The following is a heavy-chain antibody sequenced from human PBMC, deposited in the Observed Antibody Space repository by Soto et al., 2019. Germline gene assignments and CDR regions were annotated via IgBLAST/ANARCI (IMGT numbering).Heavy chain of an antibody. CDR2: ISWDGSKK. D-gene: IGHD3-9*01. CDR1: GFTFSSFG. CDR3: AKGWSDNVLTGYSAEYDD. V-gene: IGHV3-30*18. Sequence: QVQLVESGGGVVQPGRSLRLSCAASGFTFSSFGMHWVRQAPGKGLEWVTFISWDGSKKFYADSVKGRFTISRDNYKNTLYVQMNSLSGEDTGVYYCAKGWSDNVLTGYSAEYDDWGQGTLVTVSS. J-gene: IGHJ4*02.